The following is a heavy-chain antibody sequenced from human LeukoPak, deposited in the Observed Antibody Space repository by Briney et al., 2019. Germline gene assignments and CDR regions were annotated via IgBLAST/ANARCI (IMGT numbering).Heavy chain of an antibody. CDR3: ARFLWFGGPFDP. CDR1: SGSFSGYY. CDR2: INHSGST. J-gene: IGHJ5*02. V-gene: IGHV4-34*01. D-gene: IGHD3-10*01. Sequence: SETLSLTCAVYSGSFSGYYWSWIRQPPGKGLEWIGEINHSGSTNYNPSLKSRVTISVDTSKNQFSLKLSSVTAADTAVYYCARFLWFGGPFDPWGQGTLVTVSS.